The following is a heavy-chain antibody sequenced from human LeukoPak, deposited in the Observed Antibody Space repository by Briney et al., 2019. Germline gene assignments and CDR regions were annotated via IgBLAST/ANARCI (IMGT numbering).Heavy chain of an antibody. Sequence: SETLSLTCTVSGGSISSYYWSWIRQPPGKGLEWIGYIYYSGSTNYNPSLKSRVTISVDTSKNQFSLKLSSVTAADTAVYYCAWHYSSGWSYYYYYYMDVWGKGTTVTISS. CDR2: IYYSGST. J-gene: IGHJ6*03. V-gene: IGHV4-59*01. CDR3: AWHYSSGWSYYYYYYMDV. D-gene: IGHD6-19*01. CDR1: GGSISSYY.